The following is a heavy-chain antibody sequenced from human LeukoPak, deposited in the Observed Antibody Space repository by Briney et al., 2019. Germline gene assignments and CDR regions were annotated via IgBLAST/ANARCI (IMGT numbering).Heavy chain of an antibody. CDR1: GFTVSSSY. D-gene: IGHD2-21*01. CDR3: ARDRSSRDRYFDL. J-gene: IGHJ2*01. CDR2: INSGGST. V-gene: IGHV3-66*01. Sequence: PGGSLRLSCAASGFTVSSSYMTWVRQAPGKGLEWVSVINSGGSTYYADSVKGRFTTSRDNSRNTLHLQMNSLRAEDTAVYYCARDRSSRDRYFDLWGRGTLVTVSS.